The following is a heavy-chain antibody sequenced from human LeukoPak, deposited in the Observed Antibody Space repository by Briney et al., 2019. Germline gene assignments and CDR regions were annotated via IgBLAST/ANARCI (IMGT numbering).Heavy chain of an antibody. Sequence: PGGSLRLSCAASGFTFSSYGMSWVRQAPGKGLEWVSAISGSGGSTYYADSVKGRFTVSRDTSKNTLYLQMNSLRAEDTAVYFCARESHSSGHAGTFDFWGQGTQVTVSS. CDR1: GFTFSSYG. CDR3: ARESHSSGHAGTFDF. CDR2: ISGSGGST. D-gene: IGHD3-22*01. V-gene: IGHV3-23*01. J-gene: IGHJ4*02.